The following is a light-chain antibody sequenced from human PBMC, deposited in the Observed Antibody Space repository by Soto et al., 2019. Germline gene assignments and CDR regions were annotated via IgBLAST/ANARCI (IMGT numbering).Light chain of an antibody. V-gene: IGKV3-20*01. CDR3: QQYGSSLWT. J-gene: IGKJ1*01. Sequence: EMVFTQPPGTLSLSPGERATLSCRASQSLSSSYFACYQQMPGHAPRLLMYGASRRATGIPERFSGSGCATDFPITISILEPEDFAVYYCQQYGSSLWTFGQGTKVDIK. CDR1: QSLSSSY. CDR2: GAS.